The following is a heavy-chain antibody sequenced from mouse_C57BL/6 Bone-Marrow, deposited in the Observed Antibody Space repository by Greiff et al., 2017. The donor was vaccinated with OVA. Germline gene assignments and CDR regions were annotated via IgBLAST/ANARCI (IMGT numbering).Heavy chain of an antibody. V-gene: IGHV1-50*01. CDR2: IDPSDSYN. CDR1: GYTFTSYW. D-gene: IGHD2-4*01. J-gene: IGHJ1*01. Sequence: QVQLQQPGAELVKPGASVKLSCKASGYTFTSYWMQWVKQRPGQGLEWIGEIDPSDSYNNYNQKFKGKATLTVDTSSSTAYMQLSSLTSEDSAVYYCLGDYDWYLDVWGSGTTVTVSS. CDR3: LGDYDWYLDV.